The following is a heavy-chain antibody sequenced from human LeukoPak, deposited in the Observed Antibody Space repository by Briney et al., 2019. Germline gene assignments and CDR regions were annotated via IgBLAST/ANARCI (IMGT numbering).Heavy chain of an antibody. V-gene: IGHV1-69*04. CDR2: IIPIFGIA. Sequence: SVKVSCKASGGTFSSYAISWVRQAPGQGLEWMGRIIPIFGIANYGQKFQGRVTITADKSTSTAYMELSSLRSEDTAVYYCARDSELHYWGQGTLVTVSS. CDR3: ARDSELHY. J-gene: IGHJ4*02. D-gene: IGHD1-7*01. CDR1: GGTFSSYA.